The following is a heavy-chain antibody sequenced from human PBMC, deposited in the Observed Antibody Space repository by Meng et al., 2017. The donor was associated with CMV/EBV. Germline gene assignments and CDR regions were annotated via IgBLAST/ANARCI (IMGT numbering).Heavy chain of an antibody. J-gene: IGHJ6*02. Sequence: ASVKVSCKASGYTFTSYDINWVRQATGQGLEWMGRMNPNSGNTGYAQKFQGRVTITRNTSISTAYMELSSLRSEDTAVYYCARGYCSSTSCYTRYYYGMDVWGQGTTVTVSS. CDR1: GYTFTSYD. V-gene: IGHV1-8*03. CDR2: MNPNSGNT. CDR3: ARGYCSSTSCYTRYYYGMDV. D-gene: IGHD2-2*02.